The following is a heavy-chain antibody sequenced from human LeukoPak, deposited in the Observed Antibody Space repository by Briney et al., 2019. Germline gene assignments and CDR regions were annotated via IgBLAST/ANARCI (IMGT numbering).Heavy chain of an antibody. J-gene: IGHJ4*02. D-gene: IGHD3-22*01. CDR3: ARVQGAEAGVFYYDY. Sequence: GGSLRLSCAGSGFTFSSYSMNWVRQAPGKGLEWVSGISTRSTYILYADSVKGRFTMSRDDAKSSLYLQMSSLRAEDTAVYYCARVQGAEAGVFYYDYWGQGTLVTVSS. CDR1: GFTFSSYS. V-gene: IGHV3-21*01. CDR2: ISTRSTYI.